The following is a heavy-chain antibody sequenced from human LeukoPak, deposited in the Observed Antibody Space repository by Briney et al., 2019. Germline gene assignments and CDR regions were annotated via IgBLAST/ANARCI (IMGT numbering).Heavy chain of an antibody. J-gene: IGHJ4*02. V-gene: IGHV4-59*08. D-gene: IGHD2-15*01. CDR1: GGSIRSYY. CDR3: ARTYCSGGSCHFDY. Sequence: SETLSLTCTVSGGSIRSYYWSWIRQPPGKGLEWVGYIFYSGATDSNPSLKSRVTISVDTSKNQFSLKLSSVTAADTAVYYCARTYCSGGSCHFDYWGQGTLVTVSS. CDR2: IFYSGAT.